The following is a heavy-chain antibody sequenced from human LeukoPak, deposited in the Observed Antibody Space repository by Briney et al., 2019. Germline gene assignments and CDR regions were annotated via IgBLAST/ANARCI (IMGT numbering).Heavy chain of an antibody. D-gene: IGHD5-12*01. CDR1: GFTFSSYA. Sequence: GGPVRLSCAASGFTFSSYAMSWVRPAPGKGLEWVSAISGSGGSTYYADSVKGRFTISRDNSKNTLYLQMNSLSAEDTAVYYCAKGRSGYEYDYFDYWGQGTLVTVSS. V-gene: IGHV3-23*01. J-gene: IGHJ4*02. CDR3: AKGRSGYEYDYFDY. CDR2: ISGSGGST.